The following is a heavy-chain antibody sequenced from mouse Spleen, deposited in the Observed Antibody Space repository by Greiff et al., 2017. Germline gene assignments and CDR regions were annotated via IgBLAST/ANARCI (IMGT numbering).Heavy chain of an antibody. D-gene: IGHD2-1*01. V-gene: IGHV5-17*02. Sequence: EVMLVESGGGLVQPGGSRKLSCAASGFTFSSCGMHWVRQAPEKGLEWVAYISSGSSTIYYADTVKGRFTISRDNPKNTLFLQMTSLRSEDTAMYYCARGDGNYGWYFDVWGAGTTVTVSS. CDR1: GFTFSSCG. CDR3: ARGDGNYGWYFDV. J-gene: IGHJ1*01. CDR2: ISSGSSTI.